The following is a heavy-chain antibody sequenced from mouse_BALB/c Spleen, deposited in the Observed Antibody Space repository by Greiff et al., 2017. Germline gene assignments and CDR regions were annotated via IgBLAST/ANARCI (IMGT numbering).Heavy chain of an antibody. D-gene: IGHD4-1*01. CDR2: ISYDGSN. Sequence: EVQLVESGPGLVKPSQSLSLTCSVTGYSITSGYYWNWIRQFPGNKLEWMGYISYDGSNNYNPSLKNRISITRDTSKNQFFLKLNSVTTEDTATYYCARDWTGKAWFAYWGQGTLVTVSA. J-gene: IGHJ3*01. V-gene: IGHV3-6*02. CDR3: ARDWTGKAWFAY. CDR1: GYSITSGYY.